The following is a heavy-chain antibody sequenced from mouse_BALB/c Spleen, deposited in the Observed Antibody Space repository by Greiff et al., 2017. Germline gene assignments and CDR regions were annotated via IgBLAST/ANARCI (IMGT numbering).Heavy chain of an antibody. CDR1: GFSLTSYG. CDR2: IWSGGST. CDR3: ARDPHSLWSSMDY. J-gene: IGHJ4*01. D-gene: IGHD1-1*02. V-gene: IGHV2-2*02. Sequence: QVQLKESGPGLVQPSQSLSITCTVSGFSLTSYGVHWVRQSPGKGLEWLGVIWSGGSTDYNAAFISRLSTSKDNSKSQVFFKMNSLQANDTAIYSCARDPHSLWSSMDYWGQGTSVTVSS.